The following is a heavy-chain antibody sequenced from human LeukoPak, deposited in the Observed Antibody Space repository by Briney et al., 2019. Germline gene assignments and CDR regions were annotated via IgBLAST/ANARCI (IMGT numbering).Heavy chain of an antibody. CDR1: GFTFSSYA. CDR2: ISGSAIST. V-gene: IGHV3-23*01. Sequence: RGSLRLSCVASGFTFSSYAMSWIRQAPGKGLEWVSSISGSAISTYYADSVKGRFTISRDNSRNTLYLQMNSLRAEDTALFYCAKGDNNILTGYYNSFDSWGQGTLVTVSS. CDR3: AKGDNNILTGYYNSFDS. J-gene: IGHJ4*02. D-gene: IGHD3-9*01.